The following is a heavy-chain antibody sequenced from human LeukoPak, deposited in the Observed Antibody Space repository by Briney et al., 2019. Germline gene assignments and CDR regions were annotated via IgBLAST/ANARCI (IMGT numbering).Heavy chain of an antibody. CDR2: IYHSGST. J-gene: IGHJ4*02. CDR3: ASGYCSGGSCYSYQGPYYFDY. V-gene: IGHV4-59*08. Sequence: PSETLSLTCTVSGGSITNYYWSWIRQPPGKGLEWIGSIYHSGSTYYNPSLKSRVTISVDTSKNQFSLKLSSVTAADTAVHYCASGYCSGGSCYSYQGPYYFDYWGQGTLVTVSS. CDR1: GGSITNYY. D-gene: IGHD2-15*01.